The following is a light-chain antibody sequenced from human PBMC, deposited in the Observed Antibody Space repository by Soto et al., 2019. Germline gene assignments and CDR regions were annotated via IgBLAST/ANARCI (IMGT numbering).Light chain of an antibody. CDR2: SAS. CDR1: QSLRSN. V-gene: IGKV3-15*01. Sequence: EIVMTQSPVTLSVSPGETVTLSCRASQSLRSNLAWYQKKPGQTPRLLIYSASIRAAATPARFSGSGAGTNFSLTISSLQSEDCAVYYCQQHDKLPPAFGQGTKVDLK. CDR3: QQHDKLPPA. J-gene: IGKJ1*01.